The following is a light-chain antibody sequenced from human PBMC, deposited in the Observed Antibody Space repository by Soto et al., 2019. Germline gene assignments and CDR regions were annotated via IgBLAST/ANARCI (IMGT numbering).Light chain of an antibody. V-gene: IGKV3-11*01. CDR3: QQRSNWPWT. J-gene: IGKJ1*01. Sequence: EVEMTQSPVTLSVSPWDIATLSCRASQSVDTNVAWYQQKPGHAPRLLIYDASNRATGIPARFSGSGSGTDFTLTISSLDPEDFAVYYCQQRSNWPWTFGQGTKVDI. CDR1: QSVDTN. CDR2: DAS.